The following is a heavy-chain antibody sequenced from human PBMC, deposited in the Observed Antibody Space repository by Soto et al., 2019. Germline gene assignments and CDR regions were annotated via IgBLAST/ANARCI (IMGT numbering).Heavy chain of an antibody. Sequence: PGGSLRLSCAASGFTFSSYSMNWVRQAPGKGLEWVSSISSSSSYIYYADSVKGRFTISRDNAKNSLYLQMNSLRAEDTAVYCCARDLDSSGWLDYWGQGTLVTVSS. D-gene: IGHD6-19*01. V-gene: IGHV3-21*01. CDR3: ARDLDSSGWLDY. CDR1: GFTFSSYS. CDR2: ISSSSSYI. J-gene: IGHJ4*02.